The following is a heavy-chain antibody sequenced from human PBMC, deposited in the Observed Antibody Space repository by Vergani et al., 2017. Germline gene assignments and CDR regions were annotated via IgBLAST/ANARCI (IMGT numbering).Heavy chain of an antibody. CDR1: GFTVTNYA. V-gene: IGHV3-33*01. D-gene: IGHD1-1*01. CDR2: IWHDGGNN. CDR3: VRDRYEGTSPYNGRLLGH. Sequence: QVQLVESGGGVVQPGRSLRLSCVMSGFTVTNYAIFWFRQAPGKGLEWVSVIWHDGGNNHFADSVAGRFAISRDDSKKTVYLEMTNLRAEDTALYYCVRDRYEGTSPYNGRLLGHWGQGTRVTVSS. J-gene: IGHJ4*02.